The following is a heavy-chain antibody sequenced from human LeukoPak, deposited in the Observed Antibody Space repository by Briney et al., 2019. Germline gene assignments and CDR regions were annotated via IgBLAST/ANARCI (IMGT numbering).Heavy chain of an antibody. J-gene: IGHJ4*02. CDR3: AKDNRAKSLDY. V-gene: IGHV3-30*18. Sequence: PGRSLRLSCAASGFTFSSYGMHWVRQAPGKGLEWVAVISYGGSNKYYADSVKGRFTISRDNPKNTLYLQMNSLRAEDTAVYYCAKDNRAKSLDYWGQGTLVTVSS. CDR2: ISYGGSNK. CDR1: GFTFSSYG.